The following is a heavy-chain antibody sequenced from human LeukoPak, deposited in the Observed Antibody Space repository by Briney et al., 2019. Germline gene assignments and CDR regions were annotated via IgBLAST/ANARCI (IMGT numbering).Heavy chain of an antibody. D-gene: IGHD2-2*01. J-gene: IGHJ4*02. CDR3: ARGGRGYCTSSSCYFDY. V-gene: IGHV6-1*01. CDR2: TYYGSKWYN. Sequence: SETLSLTCAISGDSVSSDTSAWNWFRQSPSRGLEWLGTTYYGSKWYNDYAVSVKSRITINPDTSKNQFSLHLNSVTPEDTAVYYCARGGRGYCTSSSCYFDYWGQGTLVTVSS. CDR1: GDSVSSDTSA.